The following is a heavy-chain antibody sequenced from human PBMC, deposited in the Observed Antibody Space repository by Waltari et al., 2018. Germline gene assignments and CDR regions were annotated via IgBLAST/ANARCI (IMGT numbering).Heavy chain of an antibody. CDR1: GIIFNNFA. J-gene: IGHJ4*02. Sequence: EVQLLESGGGLVQPGGSLRLSCAASGIIFNNFAITWVRRTPGTGLDWVSAISVSDDTHYADSVKGRFTVSRDTSKNTVYLQMNDLRAEDTAIYYCATPFYNWDDPLHSWGQGTLVAVSS. V-gene: IGHV3-23*01. D-gene: IGHD1-20*01. CDR3: ATPFYNWDDPLHS. CDR2: ISVSDDT.